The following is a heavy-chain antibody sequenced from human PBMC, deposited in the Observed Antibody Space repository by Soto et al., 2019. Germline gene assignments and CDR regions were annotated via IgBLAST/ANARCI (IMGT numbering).Heavy chain of an antibody. Sequence: QLQLQESGPGLVKPSETLSLTCTVSGGSISSSSYYWGWIRQPPGKGLEWIGSIYYSGSTYYNPSLNSRVTISVDTSKNQFSLKLGSVTAADTAVYYCARRSGYSGSYLWSLWGQGTLVTVSS. V-gene: IGHV4-39*01. CDR1: GGSISSSSYY. D-gene: IGHD1-26*01. CDR3: ARRSGYSGSYLWSL. J-gene: IGHJ4*02. CDR2: IYYSGST.